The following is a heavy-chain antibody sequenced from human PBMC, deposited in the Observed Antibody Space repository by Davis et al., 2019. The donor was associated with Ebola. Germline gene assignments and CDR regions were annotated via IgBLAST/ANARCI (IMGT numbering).Heavy chain of an antibody. CDR3: AKATMIVS. V-gene: IGHV3-21*01. D-gene: IGHD3-22*01. Sequence: PGGSLRLSCAASGFTFSTYSMSWVRQAPGKGLEWVSSISSDSDYIYYADSAKGRFTISRDNTKNSLYLQMNSLRAEDTAVYYCAKATMIVSWGQGTLVTVSS. CDR2: ISSDSDYI. CDR1: GFTFSTYS. J-gene: IGHJ5*02.